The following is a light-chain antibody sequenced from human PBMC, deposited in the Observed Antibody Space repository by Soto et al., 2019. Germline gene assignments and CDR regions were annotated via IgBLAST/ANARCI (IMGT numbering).Light chain of an antibody. Sequence: EILLTQSPATLSVSPGERATLSCRASQSVSSNLAWYQQIPGRAPRILIYGASSRATGIPDRFSGSGSGTDFTLSISSLQSEDFEVYYCQQYNNSPITFGQGTRLEIK. CDR2: GAS. J-gene: IGKJ5*01. CDR3: QQYNNSPIT. V-gene: IGKV3D-15*01. CDR1: QSVSSN.